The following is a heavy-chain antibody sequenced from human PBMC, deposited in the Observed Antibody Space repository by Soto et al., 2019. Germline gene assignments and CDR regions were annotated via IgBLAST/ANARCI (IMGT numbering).Heavy chain of an antibody. CDR2: ISGSGGST. D-gene: IGHD3-10*01. CDR3: AHTRAGYGSGSYPL. Sequence: GGSLRLSCAASGFTFSSYAMSWVRQAPGKGLEWVSAISGSGGSTYYADSVKGRFTISRDNSKNTLYLQMNSLRAEDTAVYYCAHTRAGYGSGSYPLWGQGTLVTVSS. J-gene: IGHJ4*02. CDR1: GFTFSSYA. V-gene: IGHV3-23*01.